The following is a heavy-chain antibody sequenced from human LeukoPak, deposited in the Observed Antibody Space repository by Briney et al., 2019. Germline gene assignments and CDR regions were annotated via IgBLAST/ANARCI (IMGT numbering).Heavy chain of an antibody. CDR1: GDSISNYY. CDR3: ARRVISEFSIDKGNWLDP. CDR2: ILSSGST. J-gene: IGHJ5*02. Sequence: SETLSLTCSVSGDSISNYYWNWIRQSPGKGLEWIGYILSSGSTHHNPSLASRISLSMDPSKNQFTLKLSSVTAADTAVYYCARRVISEFSIDKGNWLDPWGQGTLVTVSS. V-gene: IGHV4-4*09. D-gene: IGHD3-3*02.